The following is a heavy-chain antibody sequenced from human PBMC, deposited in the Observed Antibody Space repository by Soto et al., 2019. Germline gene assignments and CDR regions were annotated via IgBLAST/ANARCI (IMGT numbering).Heavy chain of an antibody. CDR1: GFTVSSNY. CDR2: IYSGGST. CDR3: ARDGNDYYYGMDV. D-gene: IGHD2-15*01. V-gene: IGHV3-53*01. J-gene: IGHJ6*02. Sequence: GXSLRLSCAASGFTVSSNYMSWVRQAPGKGLEWVSVIYSGGSTYYADSVKGRFTISRDNSKNTLYLQMNSLRAEDTAVYYCARDGNDYYYGMDVLGQGTTVTVS.